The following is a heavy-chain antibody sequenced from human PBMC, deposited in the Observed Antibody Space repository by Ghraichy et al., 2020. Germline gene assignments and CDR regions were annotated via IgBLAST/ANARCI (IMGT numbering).Heavy chain of an antibody. J-gene: IGHJ2*01. CDR3: AKSPGAIMGWYLDL. D-gene: IGHD5-24*01. CDR2: ISWNSGTI. V-gene: IGHV3-9*01. CDR1: GFSFDDYA. Sequence: GGSLRLSCAASGFSFDDYAMHWVRQLPGKGLEWVSGISWNSGTIGYADSVKGRFTISRDNAKSSLYLQMNSLRPDDTALYYCAKSPGAIMGWYLDLWGRGTLVTVSS.